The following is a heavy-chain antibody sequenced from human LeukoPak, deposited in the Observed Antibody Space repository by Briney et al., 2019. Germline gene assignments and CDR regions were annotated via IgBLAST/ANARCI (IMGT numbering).Heavy chain of an antibody. Sequence: GGSLRLSCAASGFTFSSYSMNWVRQAPGKGLEWVSSISSSSSYIYYADSVKGRFTISRDNAKNSLYLQMNSLRAEDTAVYYCARVQHGDYYDSSGYYYDYWGQGTLVTVPS. D-gene: IGHD3-22*01. CDR1: GFTFSSYS. J-gene: IGHJ4*02. CDR2: ISSSSSYI. CDR3: ARVQHGDYYDSSGYYYDY. V-gene: IGHV3-21*01.